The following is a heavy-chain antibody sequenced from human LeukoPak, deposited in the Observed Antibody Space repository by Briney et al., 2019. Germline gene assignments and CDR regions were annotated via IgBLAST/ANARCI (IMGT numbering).Heavy chain of an antibody. D-gene: IGHD2-2*02. V-gene: IGHV3-23*01. CDR3: AKARSGSTTSCYNY. CDR1: GFTFSSYA. Sequence: PGGSLRLSCAASGFTFSSYAMSWVRQAPGKGLEWVSGISDSGGSAYYADSVKGRFTISRDNSKSTLYLQMNSLRVEDTAVYYCAKARSGSTTSCYNYWGQGTLVTVSS. J-gene: IGHJ4*02. CDR2: ISDSGGSA.